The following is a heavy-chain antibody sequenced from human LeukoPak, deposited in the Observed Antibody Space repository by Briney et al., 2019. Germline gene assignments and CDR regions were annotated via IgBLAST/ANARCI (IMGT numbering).Heavy chain of an antibody. V-gene: IGHV4-39*07. CDR3: ASERWSYRSYYDF. Sequence: PSETLSLTYTVSGGSVSNRHYYWAWIRQPPGKGLECLGNIYYNGSLHFSPSLESRLSISVDTSMIQFSLKLRSVTAADTAVYYCASERWSYRSYYDFWGQGVLVTVSS. CDR1: GGSVSNRHYY. J-gene: IGHJ4*02. CDR2: IYYNGSL. D-gene: IGHD3-10*01.